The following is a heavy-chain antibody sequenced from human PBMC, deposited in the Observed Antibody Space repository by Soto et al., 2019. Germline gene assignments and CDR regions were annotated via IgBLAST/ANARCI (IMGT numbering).Heavy chain of an antibody. J-gene: IGHJ3*02. CDR2: IKSKTDGGTT. V-gene: IGHV3-15*01. Sequence: LRLSCAASGFTFSNAWMSWVRQAPGKGLEWVGRIKSKTDGGTTDYAAPVKGRFTISRDDSKNTLYLQMNSLKTEDTAVCYCTTIQLRVYGDIWGQGTMVTVSS. CDR1: GFTFSNAW. D-gene: IGHD4-17*01. CDR3: TTIQLRVYGDI.